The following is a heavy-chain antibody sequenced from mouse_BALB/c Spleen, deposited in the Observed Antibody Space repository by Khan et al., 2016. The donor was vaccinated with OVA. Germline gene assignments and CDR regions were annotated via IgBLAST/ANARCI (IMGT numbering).Heavy chain of an antibody. J-gene: IGHJ4*01. CDR1: GYSITSNYA. D-gene: IGHD1-1*01. CDR2: ISYRGST. Sequence: EVQLVESGPGLVKPSQSLSLTCTVTGYSITSNYAWNWIRQFPGNKLEWMGYISYRGSTNYTPSLTSRFSIPRATSKNQFFLQLTSVTTEDTATYYCARGNDYGYALDYWGQGTSITVSS. V-gene: IGHV3-2*02. CDR3: ARGNDYGYALDY.